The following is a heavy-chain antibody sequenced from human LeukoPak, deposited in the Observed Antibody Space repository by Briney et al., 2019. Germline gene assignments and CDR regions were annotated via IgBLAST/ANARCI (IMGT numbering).Heavy chain of an antibody. Sequence: NPSETLSLTCTVSGGSISSGGYSWSWIRQPPGKGLEWIGSIYYSGSTYYNPSLKSRVTISVDTSKNQFSLKLSSVTAADTAVYYCASPSLTTVTPLGFQHWGQGTLVTVSS. V-gene: IGHV4-39*01. J-gene: IGHJ1*01. CDR3: ASPSLTTVTPLGFQH. CDR2: IYYSGST. D-gene: IGHD4-17*01. CDR1: GGSISSGGYS.